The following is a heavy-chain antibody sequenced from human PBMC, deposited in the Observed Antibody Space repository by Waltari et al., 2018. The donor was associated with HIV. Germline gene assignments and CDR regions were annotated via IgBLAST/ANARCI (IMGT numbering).Heavy chain of an antibody. CDR3: ARDRADDILTGPLGP. J-gene: IGHJ5*02. CDR2: VSIYNSNT. V-gene: IGHV1-18*01. Sequence: QVQLVQSGAEVKKPGASVKVSCKASAYIFNSNYGITWVRQAPGQGLEWMGWVSIYNSNTNYAQKLQGRITMTTDTATRTTYMELRSLRSDDTAVYYCARDRADDILTGPLGPWGQGTLVTVSS. D-gene: IGHD3-9*01. CDR1: AYIFNSNYG.